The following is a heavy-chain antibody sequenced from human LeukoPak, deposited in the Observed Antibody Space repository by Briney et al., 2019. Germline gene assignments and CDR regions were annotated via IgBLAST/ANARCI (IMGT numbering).Heavy chain of an antibody. D-gene: IGHD6-19*01. V-gene: IGHV1-18*01. CDR2: ISAYNGNT. CDR1: GYTFTTYG. CDR3: ARXSRWXGPVAGKLWFDP. Sequence: KXSGYTFTTYGISWVRQAPGQGVEWMGWISAYNGNTNYAQKLQGRVTITTDTSTSTPYMELRSLRSEDTGVYYCARXSRWXGPVAGKLWFDPWSQGTLVTVSS. J-gene: IGHJ5*02.